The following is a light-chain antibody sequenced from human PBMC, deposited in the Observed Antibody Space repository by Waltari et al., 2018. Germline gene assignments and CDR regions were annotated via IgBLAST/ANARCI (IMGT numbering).Light chain of an antibody. CDR2: DVS. V-gene: IGLV2-14*03. CDR3: SSYANSNTLL. Sequence: QSALTHPASVSGSPGQSIPISCTGSNRAVGGYNYVAWHQQHPGKAPKLMIYDVSNRPSGVSNRFSGSKSGNTASLTISGLQAEDEADYYCSSYANSNTLLFGGGTKLAVL. J-gene: IGLJ2*01. CDR1: NRAVGGYNY.